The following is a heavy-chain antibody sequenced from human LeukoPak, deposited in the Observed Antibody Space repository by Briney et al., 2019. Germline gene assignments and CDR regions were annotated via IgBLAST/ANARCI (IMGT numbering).Heavy chain of an antibody. CDR1: GGSISSYY. D-gene: IGHD3-10*01. CDR2: IYYSGST. J-gene: IGHJ5*02. Sequence: SETLSLTCTVSGGSISSYYWSWIRQPPGKGLEWIGYIYYSGSTNYNPSLKSRVTISVDTSKNQFSLKLSSVTAADTAVYYCAREGDGSGSPGFDPWGQGTLVTVSS. CDR3: AREGDGSGSPGFDP. V-gene: IGHV4-59*01.